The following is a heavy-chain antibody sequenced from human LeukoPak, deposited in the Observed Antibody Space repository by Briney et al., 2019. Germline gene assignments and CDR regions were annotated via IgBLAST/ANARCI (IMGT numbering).Heavy chain of an antibody. CDR1: GFTFSSYS. V-gene: IGHV3-48*02. CDR2: ISSSSSTI. D-gene: IGHD6-19*01. CDR3: ARDRQRGPVAGYDYYYYGMDV. Sequence: PGGSLRLSCAASGFTFSSYSMNWVRQAPGKGLEWVSYISSSSSTIYYADSVKGRFTISRDNAKNSLYLQMNSLRDEDTAVYYCARDRQRGPVAGYDYYYYGMDVWGQGTTVTVSS. J-gene: IGHJ6*02.